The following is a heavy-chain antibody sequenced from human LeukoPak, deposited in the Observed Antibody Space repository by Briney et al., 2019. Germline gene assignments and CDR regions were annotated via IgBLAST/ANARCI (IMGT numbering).Heavy chain of an antibody. V-gene: IGHV3-48*03. J-gene: IGHJ4*02. CDR1: GFTFSAYT. CDR3: ASLKRREGAY. CDR2: ISSSGSTI. Sequence: QPGGSLRLSCAASGFTFSAYTMNWVRQAPGKGLEWFSYISSSGSTIYYADSVRGRFAISRDNAKNSLYLQMNSLRAEDTAVYYCASLKRREGAYWGQGTLVTVSS.